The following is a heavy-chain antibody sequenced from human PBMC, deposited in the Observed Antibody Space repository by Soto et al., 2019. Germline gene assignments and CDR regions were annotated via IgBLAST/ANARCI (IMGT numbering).Heavy chain of an antibody. Sequence: EVQLLESGGGLVQPGGSLRLSCAASGFIFSTYAMSWVRQAPVEGLEWVSGIDDRGATTYSADSVKARLTNSRDNSKNRRYTHMGSLRTEDTAVYYCVKGQSNTGAQTGGMDVWWQGTTVTVSS. CDR2: IDDRGATT. CDR3: VKGQSNTGAQTGGMDV. V-gene: IGHV3-23*01. CDR1: GFIFSTYA. D-gene: IGHD1-26*01. J-gene: IGHJ6*01.